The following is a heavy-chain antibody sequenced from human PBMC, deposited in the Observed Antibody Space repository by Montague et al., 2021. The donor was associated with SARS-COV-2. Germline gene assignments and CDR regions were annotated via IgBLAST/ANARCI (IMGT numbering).Heavy chain of an antibody. D-gene: IGHD3-10*01. V-gene: IGHV3-30*04. J-gene: IGHJ3*01. CDR2: VTYAGIDK. Sequence: SLRLSCAASGFIFSKFAFHWVRQAPGKGLEWLVIVTYAGIDKFYADSVKGRFTISRDNSKNILYLRMNSLTPEDTAVYYCARDRVHPDYGEAFDLWGQGTLVTVSS. CDR1: GFIFSKFA. CDR3: ARDRVHPDYGEAFDL.